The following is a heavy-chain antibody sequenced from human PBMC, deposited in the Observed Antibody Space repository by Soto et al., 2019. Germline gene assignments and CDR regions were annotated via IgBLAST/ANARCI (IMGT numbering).Heavy chain of an antibody. CDR1: GFTVSSNY. Sequence: GGSLRLSCAASGFTVSSNYMSWVRQAPGKGLEWVSVIYSGGSTYYADSVKGRFTISRHNSKNTLYLQMNSLRTEDTAVYYCAIAQAYYDILTGFHYYFDYWGQGTLVTVSS. D-gene: IGHD3-9*01. J-gene: IGHJ4*02. V-gene: IGHV3-53*04. CDR2: IYSGGST. CDR3: AIAQAYYDILTGFHYYFDY.